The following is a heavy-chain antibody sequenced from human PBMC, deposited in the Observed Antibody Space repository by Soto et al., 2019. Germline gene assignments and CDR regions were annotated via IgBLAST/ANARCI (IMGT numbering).Heavy chain of an antibody. D-gene: IGHD3-22*01. CDR2: INPSGGST. J-gene: IGHJ3*02. V-gene: IGHV1-46*01. Sequence: GASVKVSCKASGYTFTSYYMHWVRQAPGQGLGWMGIINPSGGSTSYAQKFQGRVTMTRDTSTSTVYMELSSLRSEDTAVYYCARDYGSSGYYYGAAFDIWGQGTMVTVSS. CDR1: GYTFTSYY. CDR3: ARDYGSSGYYYGAAFDI.